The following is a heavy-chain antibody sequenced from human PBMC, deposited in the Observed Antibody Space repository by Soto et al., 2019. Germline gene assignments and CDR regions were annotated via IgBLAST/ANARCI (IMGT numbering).Heavy chain of an antibody. D-gene: IGHD3-3*01. CDR3: ARQLFDAWKGYPYYDYMDV. Sequence: QVQLQESGPGLVKPSETLSLTCIVPGGSIRSHNWSWIRQPPGKGLEWIGCMYYSAMTEYNPSLKSRVTISADASNHQVSLKLSSVTAADTAVYCCARQLFDAWKGYPYYDYMDVWGKGTAVTVSS. CDR2: MYYSAMT. J-gene: IGHJ6*03. V-gene: IGHV4-59*08. CDR1: GGSIRSHN.